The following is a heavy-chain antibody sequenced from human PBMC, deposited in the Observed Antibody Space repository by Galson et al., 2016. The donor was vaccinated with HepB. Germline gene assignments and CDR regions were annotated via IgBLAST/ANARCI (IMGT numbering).Heavy chain of an antibody. V-gene: IGHV1-18*01. Sequence: SVKVSCKASGYTFTTSGISWVRQAPGQGLEWMGWISTYSGNTKYAQKFQGGLTLTTDSSKTTAYMELRSLRFEDTALYYCARDVQDLFDSWGQGTLVTVSS. CDR2: ISTYSGNT. CDR1: GYTFTTSG. CDR3: ARDVQDLFDS. J-gene: IGHJ4*02.